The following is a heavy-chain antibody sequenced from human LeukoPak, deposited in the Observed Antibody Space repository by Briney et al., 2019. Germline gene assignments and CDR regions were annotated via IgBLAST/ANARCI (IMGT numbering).Heavy chain of an antibody. D-gene: IGHD2-2*01. V-gene: IGHV3-23*01. Sequence: AVGSLRLSCVASGHALSNFGMSWVRQAPGKGREWVSGLSPGSARIYYADSVRGRFTVSRDNSRHTLYLQIDILTAEDTAVYYCANSPCYPPPSYAWGDWGLGTLVTVSS. CDR3: ANSPCYPPPSYAWGD. CDR2: LSPGSARI. CDR1: GHALSNFG. J-gene: IGHJ4*02.